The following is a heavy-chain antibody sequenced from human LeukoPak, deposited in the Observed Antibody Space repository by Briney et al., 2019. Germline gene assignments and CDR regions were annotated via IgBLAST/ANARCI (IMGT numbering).Heavy chain of an antibody. Sequence: SETLSLTCTVSGGSISSGGYYWSWIRQHPGKGLEWIGYIYYSGSTYYNPSLKSRVTISVDTSKNQLSLKLSSVTAADTAVYYCARDRAWTPSPFTFDPWGQGTLVTVSS. J-gene: IGHJ5*02. CDR3: ARDRAWTPSPFTFDP. CDR2: IYYSGST. D-gene: IGHD3/OR15-3a*01. V-gene: IGHV4-31*03. CDR1: GGSISSGGYY.